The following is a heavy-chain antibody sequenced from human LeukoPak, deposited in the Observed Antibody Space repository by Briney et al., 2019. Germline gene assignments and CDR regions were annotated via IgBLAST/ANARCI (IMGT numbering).Heavy chain of an antibody. CDR2: IYYSGST. V-gene: IGHV4-59*06. Sequence: PSETLSLTCTVSGGSISTYYWSWIRQHPGKGLEWIGYIYYSGSTYYNPSLKSRVTISVDTSKNQFSLKLSSVTAADTAVYYCARGRYYYDSSEVGYFDYWGQGTLVTVSS. CDR3: ARGRYYYDSSEVGYFDY. J-gene: IGHJ4*02. CDR1: GGSISTYY. D-gene: IGHD3-22*01.